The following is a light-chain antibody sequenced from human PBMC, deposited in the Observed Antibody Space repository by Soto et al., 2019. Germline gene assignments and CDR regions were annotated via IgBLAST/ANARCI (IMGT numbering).Light chain of an antibody. V-gene: IGKV3-20*01. CDR1: PCVTNF. CDR2: GAF. CDR3: QQYGGSPSIT. Sequence: EPVLTQSPATLPLSPGARATLSGRASPCVTNFLAWYQQKPGQAPRLLIFGAFNRATGVPARFSGSGSGTDFTLSIRRLESEDSAVYYCQQYGGSPSITFGQGTRLENK. J-gene: IGKJ5*01.